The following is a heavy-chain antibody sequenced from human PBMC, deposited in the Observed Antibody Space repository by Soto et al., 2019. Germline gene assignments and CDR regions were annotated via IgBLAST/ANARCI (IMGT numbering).Heavy chain of an antibody. CDR1: GYTFTSYG. D-gene: IGHD2-8*02. J-gene: IGHJ3*02. V-gene: IGHV1-18*01. CDR3: ARVRAGAGGGVFDI. Sequence: ASVKVSCKASGYTFTSYGISWVRQAPGQGLEWMGWISAYNGNTNYAKKLQGRVTMTTDTSTSTAYMELRSLRSDDTAVYSCARVRAGAGGGVFDIGGKGTMFPVP. CDR2: ISAYNGNT.